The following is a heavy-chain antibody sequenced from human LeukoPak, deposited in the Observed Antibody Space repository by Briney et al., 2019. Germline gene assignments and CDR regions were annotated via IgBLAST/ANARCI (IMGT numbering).Heavy chain of an antibody. CDR3: ARGVEPLAANTLAY. D-gene: IGHD1-14*01. J-gene: IGHJ4*02. V-gene: IGHV3-53*01. Sequence: GGSLRLSCAASGFTVITNDMTWVRQAPGKGLEWVSVLYSDGNTKYADSVQGRFTISRDNSKNTLYLEMDGLSPDDTAVYYCARGVEPLAANTLAYWGQGTLVTVSS. CDR1: GFTVITND. CDR2: LYSDGNT.